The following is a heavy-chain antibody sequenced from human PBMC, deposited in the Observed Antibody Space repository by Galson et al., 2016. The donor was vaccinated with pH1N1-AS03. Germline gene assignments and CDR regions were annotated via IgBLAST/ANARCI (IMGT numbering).Heavy chain of an antibody. Sequence: SLRLSCAASLASGFTFSGYYMHWVRQAPGKGLEWVASIRDDGGDKYYAESVEGRFTISRDNSKNTLYLQMNSLRAEDTAGYYCAKEGYNWNDGPLDGAFDIWGQGTMVTVSS. CDR2: IRDDGGDK. CDR1: GFTFSGYY. V-gene: IGHV3-30*02. CDR3: AKEGYNWNDGPLDGAFDI. J-gene: IGHJ3*02. D-gene: IGHD1-20*01.